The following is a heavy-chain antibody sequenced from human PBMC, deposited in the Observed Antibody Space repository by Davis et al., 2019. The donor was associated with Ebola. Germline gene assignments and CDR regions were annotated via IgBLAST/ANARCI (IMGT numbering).Heavy chain of an antibody. CDR2: ITLHSGTT. D-gene: IGHD3-10*01. CDR3: AKDFYGSGSYIDA. J-gene: IGHJ5*02. CDR1: GLTFDDYA. Sequence: PGGSLRLSCATSGLTFDDYAMHWFRQAPGKGLEWVSGITLHSGTTAYADSVKGRFTISRDNAKDSLYFQMNSLRNEDTAFYYCAKDFYGSGSYIDALGQGTLVAVSS. V-gene: IGHV3-9*01.